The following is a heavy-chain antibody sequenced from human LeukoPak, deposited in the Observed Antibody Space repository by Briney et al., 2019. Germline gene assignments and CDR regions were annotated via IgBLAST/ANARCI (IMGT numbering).Heavy chain of an antibody. CDR2: IKPGGGDR. V-gene: IGHV3-7*01. CDR1: GFVFSNYW. J-gene: IGHJ3*02. D-gene: IGHD3-16*01. Sequence: GGSLRLSCAASGFVFSNYWMTWVRQAPGKGLEWVANIKPGGGDRNYVDSVKGRFTISRDNAKNSLNLQMNSLRAEDTAVYYCARDWVDGGAFDIWGQGTMVTVSS. CDR3: ARDWVDGGAFDI.